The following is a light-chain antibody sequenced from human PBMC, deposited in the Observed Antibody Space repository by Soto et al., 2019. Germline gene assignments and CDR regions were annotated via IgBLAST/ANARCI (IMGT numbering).Light chain of an antibody. CDR3: QQYNDWLT. V-gene: IGKV3-20*01. CDR2: GAS. J-gene: IGKJ4*01. CDR1: QSVNSNY. Sequence: EIVLTQSPGTLSLSPGERATLSCRASQSVNSNYLVWYQQKPGQAPRLLIYGASTRAAGITDRFSGSGSGTEFTLTISRLEPEDFAVYYCQQYNDWLTFGGGTKVEIK.